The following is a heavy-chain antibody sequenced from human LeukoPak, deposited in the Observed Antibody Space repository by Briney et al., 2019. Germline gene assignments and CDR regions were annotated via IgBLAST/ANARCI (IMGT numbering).Heavy chain of an antibody. CDR2: INPSGGTT. CDR1: GYTFTNYY. J-gene: IGHJ4*02. V-gene: IGHV1-46*01. D-gene: IGHD7-27*01. Sequence: GASVKVSCKASGYTFTNYYLHWVRQAPGQGLEWMGIINPSGGTTTYAQKFQGRLTVTRDTSTGTVYMELSSLRPEDTAMYYCARGGLGIQASFDYWGQGTLVTVSS. CDR3: ARGGLGIQASFDY.